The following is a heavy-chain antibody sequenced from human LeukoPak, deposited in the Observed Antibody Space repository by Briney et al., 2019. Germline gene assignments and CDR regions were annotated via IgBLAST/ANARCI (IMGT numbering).Heavy chain of an antibody. D-gene: IGHD6-6*01. J-gene: IGHJ4*02. CDR1: GFTFSSYA. CDR2: ISGSGGST. V-gene: IGHV3-23*01. Sequence: GGSLRLSCAASGFTFSSYAMSWVRQAPGKGLEWVSAISGSGGSTYYADSVKGRFTISRDTSKNTLYLQMNSLRAEDTAVYYRAKDIRGIAARDFDYWGQGTLVTVSS. CDR3: AKDIRGIAARDFDY.